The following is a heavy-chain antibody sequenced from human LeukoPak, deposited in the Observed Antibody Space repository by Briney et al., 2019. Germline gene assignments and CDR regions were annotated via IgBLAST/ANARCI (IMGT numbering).Heavy chain of an antibody. V-gene: IGHV3-48*03. J-gene: IGHJ6*04. Sequence: GGSLRLSCAASGFTVSSYEMNWVRQAPGKGLEWVSYISSSDSTIYYADSVKGRFTISRDNAKNSLYLQMNSLRAEDTAVYYCAELGITMIGGVWGKGTTVTISS. D-gene: IGHD3-10*02. CDR3: AELGITMIGGV. CDR1: GFTVSSYE. CDR2: ISSSDSTI.